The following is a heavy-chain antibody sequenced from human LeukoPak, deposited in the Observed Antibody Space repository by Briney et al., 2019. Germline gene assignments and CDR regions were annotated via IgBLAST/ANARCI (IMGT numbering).Heavy chain of an antibody. CDR1: GYTFTSYA. CDR3: ARDLGTYYYDSSGGVFDY. V-gene: IGHV1-3*03. J-gene: IGHJ4*02. Sequence: ASVKVSCKASGYTFTSYAMHWVRQAPGQRLEWMGWINAGNGNTKYSQEFQGRVTITRDTSASTAYMELSSLRSEDMAVYYCARDLGTYYYDSSGGVFDYWGQGTLVTVSS. D-gene: IGHD3-22*01. CDR2: INAGNGNT.